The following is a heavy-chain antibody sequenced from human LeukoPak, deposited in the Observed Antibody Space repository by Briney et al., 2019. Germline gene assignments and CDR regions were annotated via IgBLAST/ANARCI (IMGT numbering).Heavy chain of an antibody. CDR1: GYSISSGYY. CDR2: ADYSGGT. J-gene: IGHJ4*02. CDR3: ARGTSYRWQQLASFDS. D-gene: IGHD6-13*01. V-gene: IGHV4-38-2*02. Sequence: PSETLSLTCSVSGYSISSGYYWGWIRQPPGKGLEWIATADYSGGTYYSPSLESRVAISADMSKNQISLQLTSVTAADTAVYYCARGTSYRWQQLASFDSWGQGTLVTVSS.